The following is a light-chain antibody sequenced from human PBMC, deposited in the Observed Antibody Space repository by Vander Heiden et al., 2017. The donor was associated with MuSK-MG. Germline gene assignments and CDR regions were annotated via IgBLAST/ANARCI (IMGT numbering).Light chain of an antibody. CDR2: EGT. CDR3: CTHAGSSTHVI. J-gene: IGLJ2*01. V-gene: IGLV2-23*01. Sequence: QSALTPPASVSGAPGQSITVSCSGTSSDVGSYYLVSWYQKPPGKAPRLIIYEGTKRPSGISNRFSGSRSGNTAFLTISGLQAEDEADYYCCTHAGSSTHVIFGGGTKVTVL. CDR1: SSDVGSYYL.